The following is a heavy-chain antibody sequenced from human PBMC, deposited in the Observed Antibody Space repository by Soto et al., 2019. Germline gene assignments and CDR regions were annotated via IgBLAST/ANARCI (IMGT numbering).Heavy chain of an antibody. Sequence: GGSLRLSCSASGFTFSSYAMHWVRQAPGKGLEYVSAISSNGGSTYYADSVKGRFTISRDNSKNTLYLQMSSLRAEDTAVYYCVKVGAQDAFDIWGQATLVTVSS. V-gene: IGHV3-64D*06. CDR2: ISSNGGST. CDR3: VKVGAQDAFDI. J-gene: IGHJ3*02. CDR1: GFTFSSYA. D-gene: IGHD2-15*01.